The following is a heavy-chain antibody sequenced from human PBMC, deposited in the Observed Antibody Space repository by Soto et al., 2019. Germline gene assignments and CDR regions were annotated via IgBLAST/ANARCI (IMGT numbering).Heavy chain of an antibody. CDR1: GFSLSTSGVG. J-gene: IGHJ4*02. D-gene: IGHD2-15*01. V-gene: IGHV2-5*02. CDR2: IYWDDDK. Sequence: QITLKESGPTLVKPTQTLTLTCTFSGFSLSTSGVGVGWIRHPPGKALEWLALIYWDDDKRYSPSLKSRLTITQDTSKNQVFLTMTNRDPVDTATYYCAHRPSYCSGGSCYSGFDYWGQGTLVTVSS. CDR3: AHRPSYCSGGSCYSGFDY.